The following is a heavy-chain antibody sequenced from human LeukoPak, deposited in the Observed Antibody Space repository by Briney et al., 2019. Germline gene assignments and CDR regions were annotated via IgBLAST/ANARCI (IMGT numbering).Heavy chain of an antibody. V-gene: IGHV1-2*02. CDR2: INPNSGGT. CDR1: GYTFTGYY. J-gene: IGHJ6*03. Sequence: ASVKVSCKASGYTFTGYYMHWVRQAPGQGLEWMGWINPNSGGTNYAQKFQGRVTMTRDTSISTAYMELSRLRSDDTAVYYYARVGHYYYYYMDVWGIGTTVTVSS. CDR3: ARVGHYYYYYMDV.